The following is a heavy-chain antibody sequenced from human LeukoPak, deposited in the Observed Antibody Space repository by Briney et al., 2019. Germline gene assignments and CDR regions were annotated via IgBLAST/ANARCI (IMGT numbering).Heavy chain of an antibody. V-gene: IGHV3-74*01. D-gene: IGHD3-16*01. J-gene: IGHJ4*02. Sequence: GGSLRLSCAASGLTFTRYWMHWVRQAPGKGLVWVSRINSAGNTTDYAESVKGRFSISRDNSKNTLSLQMNNLRVEDTAVYYCARGMRGSSAFDYWGQGTLVTVSS. CDR3: ARGMRGSSAFDY. CDR1: GLTFTRYW. CDR2: INSAGNTT.